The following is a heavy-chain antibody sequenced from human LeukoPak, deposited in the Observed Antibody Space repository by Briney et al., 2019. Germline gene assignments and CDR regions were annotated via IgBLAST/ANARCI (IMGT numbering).Heavy chain of an antibody. J-gene: IGHJ4*02. Sequence: GGSLKLSCAASGFTFSGSAMHWVRQASGKGLEWVGRIRSKANSYATAYAASVKGRFTISRDDSKNTAYLQMNSLRAEDTAVYYCAGQDSSSSRYWGQGTLVTVSS. D-gene: IGHD6-13*01. CDR1: GFTFSGSA. V-gene: IGHV3-73*01. CDR3: AGQDSSSSRY. CDR2: IRSKANSYAT.